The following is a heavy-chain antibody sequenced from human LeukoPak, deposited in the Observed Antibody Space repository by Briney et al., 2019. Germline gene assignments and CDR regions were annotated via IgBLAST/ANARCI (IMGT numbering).Heavy chain of an antibody. D-gene: IGHD3-3*01. CDR2: MNPNSGNT. CDR3: ARVKRQAFWSGYYTEYYYYYMDV. J-gene: IGHJ6*03. V-gene: IGHV1-8*03. Sequence: ASVKVSCKASGYTFASYDINWVRQATGQGLEWMGWMNPNSGNTGYAQKFQGRVTITRNTSISTAYMELSSLRSEDTAVYYCARVKRQAFWSGYYTEYYYYYMDVWGKGTTVTVSS. CDR1: GYTFASYD.